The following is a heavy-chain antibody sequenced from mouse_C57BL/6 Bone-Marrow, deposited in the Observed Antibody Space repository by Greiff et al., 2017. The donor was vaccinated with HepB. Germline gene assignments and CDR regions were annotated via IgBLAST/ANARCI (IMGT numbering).Heavy chain of an antibody. CDR3: ARNCGSLYNFDF. CDR1: GYTFTSYN. J-gene: IGHJ2*01. CDR2: IYPGNGDT. Sequence: LQESGAELVRPGASVKMSCKASGYTFTSYNMHWVKQTPRQGLEWIGAIYPGNGDTSYNQKFKGKATLTVDKSSSTAYMQLSILTSEDAAVYVGARNCGSLYNFDFWGQGTTLTVSS. V-gene: IGHV1-12*01. D-gene: IGHD2-2*01.